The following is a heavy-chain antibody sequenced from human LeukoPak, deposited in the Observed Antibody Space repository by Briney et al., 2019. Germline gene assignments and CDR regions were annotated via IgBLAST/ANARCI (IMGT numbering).Heavy chain of an antibody. D-gene: IGHD3-22*01. Sequence: SVKVSCKASGGTFSSYAISLVRQAPGQGLEWMGGIIPIFGTANYAQKFQGRVTITTDESTSTAYMELSSLRSEDTAVYYCARGFYYDSSGYYLGPTDYWGQGTLVTVSS. V-gene: IGHV1-69*05. CDR2: IIPIFGTA. CDR1: GGTFSSYA. CDR3: ARGFYYDSSGYYLGPTDY. J-gene: IGHJ4*02.